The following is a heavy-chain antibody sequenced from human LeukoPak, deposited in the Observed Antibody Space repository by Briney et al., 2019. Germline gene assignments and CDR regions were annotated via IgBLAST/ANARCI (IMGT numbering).Heavy chain of an antibody. V-gene: IGHV3-9*01. CDR2: ISWNSGSI. Sequence: PGRSLRLSCAASGFTFDDYAMHWVRQAPGRGLEWVSGISWNSGSIAYADSVKGRFTISRDNAKNSLYLQMNSLRAEDTAVYYCAKDGGFGGPSDYWGQGTLVTVSS. D-gene: IGHD3-10*01. CDR1: GFTFDDYA. CDR3: AKDGGFGGPSDY. J-gene: IGHJ4*02.